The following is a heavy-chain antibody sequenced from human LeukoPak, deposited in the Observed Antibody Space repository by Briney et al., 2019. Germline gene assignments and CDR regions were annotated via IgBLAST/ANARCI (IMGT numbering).Heavy chain of an antibody. Sequence: GGSLSLSCAVSGFTFSGFWMSWSRQAPGKGLEWVASINSDGSEGYYADVVKGRFTISRDNAKNSLYLQINSLRAEDTAVYYCAKQLGYCSDGSCYFPYWGQGTLVTVSS. V-gene: IGHV3-7*03. CDR2: INSDGSEG. J-gene: IGHJ4*02. D-gene: IGHD2-15*01. CDR1: GFTFSGFW. CDR3: AKQLGYCSDGSCYFPY.